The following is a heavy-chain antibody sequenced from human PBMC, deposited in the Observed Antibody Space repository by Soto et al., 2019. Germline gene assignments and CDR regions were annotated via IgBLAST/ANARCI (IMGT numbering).Heavy chain of an antibody. Sequence: SETLSLTCAVYGGSFSGYYWSWIRQPPGKGLEWIGEINHSGSTNYNPSLKSRVTISVDTSKNQFSLKLSSVTAADTAVYYCARAYSSSWYDWFDPWGQGTLVTVSS. J-gene: IGHJ5*02. D-gene: IGHD6-13*01. CDR1: GGSFSGYY. CDR2: INHSGST. CDR3: ARAYSSSWYDWFDP. V-gene: IGHV4-34*01.